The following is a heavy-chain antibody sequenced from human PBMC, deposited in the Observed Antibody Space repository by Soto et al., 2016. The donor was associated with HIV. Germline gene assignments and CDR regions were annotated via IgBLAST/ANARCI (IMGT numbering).Heavy chain of an antibody. CDR2: ISGSSGST. CDR3: AKGDSSAWYELYYFDY. J-gene: IGHJ4*01. Sequence: EVQLLESGGGLVQPGGSLRLSCAASRFTFSNYAMSWVRQAPGKGLEWISAISGSSGSTYYADSVKGRFTISRDNSKNTLYLQMNSLRVEDTALYYCAKGDSSAWYELYYFDYWGHGTLVTVSS. D-gene: IGHD6-19*01. CDR1: RFTFSNYA. V-gene: IGHV3-23*01.